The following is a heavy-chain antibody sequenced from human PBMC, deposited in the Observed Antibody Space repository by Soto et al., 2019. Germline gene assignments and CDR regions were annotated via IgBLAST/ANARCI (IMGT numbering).Heavy chain of an antibody. CDR3: ARDFPGIAAAGT. CDR1: GYTFTSYA. D-gene: IGHD6-13*01. Sequence: ASVKVSCKASGYTFTSYAMHWVRQAPGQRLEWMGWINAGNGNTKYSQKFQGRVTITRDTSASTAYMELSSLRSEDTAVYYCARDFPGIAAAGTWGQGTLVTVSS. V-gene: IGHV1-3*01. J-gene: IGHJ4*02. CDR2: INAGNGNT.